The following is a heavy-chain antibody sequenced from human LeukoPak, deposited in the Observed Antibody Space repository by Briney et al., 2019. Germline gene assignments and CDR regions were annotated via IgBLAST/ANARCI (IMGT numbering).Heavy chain of an antibody. CDR2: IYSGGTT. Sequence: ETLRLSCAASGFTVSTNCMTWVRQAPGKGLEWVSTIYSGGTTYYADSVMGRFTISRHNSRNTLYLQMNSLRAEDTAVYYCARVDTVMAYYFDLWGQGTLVTVSS. V-gene: IGHV3-53*04. CDR1: GFTVSTNC. CDR3: ARVDTVMAYYFDL. J-gene: IGHJ4*02. D-gene: IGHD5-18*01.